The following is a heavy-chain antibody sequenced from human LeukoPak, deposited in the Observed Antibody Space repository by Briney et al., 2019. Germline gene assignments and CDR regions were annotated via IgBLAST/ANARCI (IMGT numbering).Heavy chain of an antibody. CDR3: AGPPLAVADSYYMDV. CDR1: GFTFSSYW. Sequence: GGSLRLSCAASGFTFSSYWMSWVRQAPGKGLEWVANIKQDGSEKYYVDSVKGRFTISRDNAKNSLYLQMNSLRAEDTAVYYCAGPPLAVADSYYMDVWGKGTTVTVSS. J-gene: IGHJ6*03. V-gene: IGHV3-7*01. CDR2: IKQDGSEK. D-gene: IGHD6-19*01.